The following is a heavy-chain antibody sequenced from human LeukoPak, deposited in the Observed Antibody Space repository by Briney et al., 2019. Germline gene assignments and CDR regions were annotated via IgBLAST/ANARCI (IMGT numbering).Heavy chain of an antibody. D-gene: IGHD2-2*01. CDR2: ISNDGSSK. J-gene: IGHJ4*02. CDR1: GFTFSSYG. Sequence: GGSLRLSCAASGFTFSSYGMHWVRQAPGKGLEWVAGISNDGSSKDYADSVKGRFTISRDKSKNTVYLQMNSLRVEDTAVYYCAKAAYCTSTSCHFSGYAQRPLDSWGQGTLVTVSS. V-gene: IGHV3-30*18. CDR3: AKAAYCTSTSCHFSGYAQRPLDS.